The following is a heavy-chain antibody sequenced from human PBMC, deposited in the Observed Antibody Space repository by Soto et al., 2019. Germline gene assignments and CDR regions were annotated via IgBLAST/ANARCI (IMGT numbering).Heavy chain of an antibody. Sequence: SESLSLTCTVSGGSSSSSDDYWSWIRQPPGKGLEWIGYIYYSGSTYYNPSLKSRVTISVDTSKNQFSLKLSSVTAADTAVYYCARGSYYYDSSGYYHYRGQGTLVTVSS. CDR1: GGSSSSSDDY. D-gene: IGHD3-22*01. J-gene: IGHJ4*02. V-gene: IGHV4-30-4*01. CDR2: IYYSGST. CDR3: ARGSYYYDSSGYYHY.